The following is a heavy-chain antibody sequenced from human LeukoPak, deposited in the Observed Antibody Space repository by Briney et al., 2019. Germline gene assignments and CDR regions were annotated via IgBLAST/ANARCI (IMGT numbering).Heavy chain of an antibody. V-gene: IGHV1-18*01. Sequence: ASVKVSCKASGYTFTSYGISWVRQAPGQGLEWMGWISAYNGNTNYAQKLQGRVTMTTDTSTSTAYMGLRSLRSDDTAVYYCARAPYYYDILTGYYPTPYYFDYWGQGTLVTVSS. CDR3: ARAPYYYDILTGYYPTPYYFDY. J-gene: IGHJ4*02. CDR1: GYTFTSYG. CDR2: ISAYNGNT. D-gene: IGHD3-9*01.